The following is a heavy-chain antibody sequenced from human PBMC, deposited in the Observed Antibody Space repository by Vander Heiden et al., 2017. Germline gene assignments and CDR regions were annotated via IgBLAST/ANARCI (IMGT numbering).Heavy chain of an antibody. D-gene: IGHD6-13*01. Sequence: QVQLLVSGGGVVQPGRSLSLFRAASGFTFSSYAMHWVRQAPGKGLEWVAVISYDGSNKYYADSVKGRFTISRDNSKNTLYLQMNSLRAEDTAVYYCARDLTLAADMVLGDAFDIWGQGTMVTVSS. CDR3: ARDLTLAADMVLGDAFDI. CDR1: GFTFSSYA. J-gene: IGHJ3*02. CDR2: ISYDGSNK. V-gene: IGHV3-30-3*01.